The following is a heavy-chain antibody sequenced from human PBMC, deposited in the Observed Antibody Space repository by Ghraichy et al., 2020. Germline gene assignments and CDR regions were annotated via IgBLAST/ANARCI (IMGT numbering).Heavy chain of an antibody. D-gene: IGHD6-13*01. J-gene: IGHJ2*01. CDR2: ITGSSITI. CDR3: ARLPLPRRAAVGGWYFDL. Sequence: GESLNISCEGSGFSFSDYSMIWVRLTPRKALEWVSYITGSSITIFYTDSVKGRFTISRDNAKNSLYLQMNSLRAEDTAGYYCARLPLPRRAAVGGWYFDLWSRGALDTVSS. V-gene: IGHV3-48*01. CDR1: GFSFSDYS.